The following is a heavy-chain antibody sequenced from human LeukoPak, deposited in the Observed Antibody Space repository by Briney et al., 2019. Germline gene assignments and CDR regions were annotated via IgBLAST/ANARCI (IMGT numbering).Heavy chain of an antibody. CDR3: ARAQYNDRGPDY. CDR2: INPNDGTT. CDR1: GYTFTNNY. D-gene: IGHD3-22*01. J-gene: IGHJ4*02. Sequence: ASVKVSCKASGYTFTNNYLHWVRQAPGQGLEWMGIINPNDGTTSYAQKFQGRVTMTRDTSTSTVYMELSSLRSEDTAVYYCARAQYNDRGPDYWGQGTLVTVSS. V-gene: IGHV1-46*01.